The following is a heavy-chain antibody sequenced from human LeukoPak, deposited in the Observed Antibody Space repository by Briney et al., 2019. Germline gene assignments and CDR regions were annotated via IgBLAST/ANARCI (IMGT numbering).Heavy chain of an antibody. V-gene: IGHV1-8*01. Sequence: ASVKVSCKASGYTFTSYDINWVRQATGQGLEWMGWMNPNSGNTGYAQKFQGRVTVTRNTSISTAYMELSSLRSEDTAVYYCARGPRITIFGVVIIRNWFDPWGQGTLVTVSS. CDR1: GYTFTSYD. CDR3: ARGPRITIFGVVIIRNWFDP. D-gene: IGHD3-3*01. CDR2: MNPNSGNT. J-gene: IGHJ5*02.